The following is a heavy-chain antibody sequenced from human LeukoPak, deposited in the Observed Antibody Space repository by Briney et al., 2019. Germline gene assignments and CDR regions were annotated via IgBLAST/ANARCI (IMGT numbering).Heavy chain of an antibody. Sequence: PGGSLRLSCVASGVNFSTYAMKWVRQVPGKGLEWVSLISNSGSTTYHADSVKGRFTISKDNAKNTVYLQMNNLRAEDTAVYYCVSFYETYWGRGTLVTVSS. V-gene: IGHV3-23*01. D-gene: IGHD2-2*01. CDR2: ISNSGSTT. CDR1: GVNFSTYA. CDR3: VSFYETY. J-gene: IGHJ4*02.